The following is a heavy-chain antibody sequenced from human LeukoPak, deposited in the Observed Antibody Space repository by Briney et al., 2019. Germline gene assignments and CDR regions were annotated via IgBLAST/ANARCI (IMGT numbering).Heavy chain of an antibody. D-gene: IGHD2-2*01. Sequence: PGGSLRLSCAASGFTFSSYGMHWVRQALGKGLEWVAVIWYDGSNKYYADSVKGRFTISRDNSKNTLYLQMNSLRAEDTAVYYCAREMTYAFDYWGQGTLVTVSS. J-gene: IGHJ4*02. CDR1: GFTFSSYG. CDR2: IWYDGSNK. CDR3: AREMTYAFDY. V-gene: IGHV3-33*01.